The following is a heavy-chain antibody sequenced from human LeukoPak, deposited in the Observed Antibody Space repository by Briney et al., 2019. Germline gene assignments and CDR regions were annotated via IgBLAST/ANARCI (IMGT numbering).Heavy chain of an antibody. J-gene: IGHJ3*02. Sequence: GGSLRLSCAASGFTFSSYGMHWVRQAPGKGLEWVAFIRYDGSNKYYADSVKGRFTISRDNAKNSLYLQMNSLRVEDTAVYYCARNAYDMWGQGTMVTVSS. CDR2: IRYDGSNK. CDR3: ARNAYDM. CDR1: GFTFSSYG. V-gene: IGHV3-30*02.